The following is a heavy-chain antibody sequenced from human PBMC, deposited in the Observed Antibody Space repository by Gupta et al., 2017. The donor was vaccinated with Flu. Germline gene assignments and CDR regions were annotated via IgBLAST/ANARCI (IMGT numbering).Heavy chain of an antibody. CDR1: GFTFSGHW. CDR2: INQDGSDK. V-gene: IGHV3-7*01. Sequence: CVASGFTFSGHWMTWVRQAPGKGLEWVASINQDGSDKYYLDSMKGRFTISRDNAENSVYLQMNSLRAEDTAVYYCAKSLDHCGQGTLVTVSS. J-gene: IGHJ4*02. CDR3: AKSLDH.